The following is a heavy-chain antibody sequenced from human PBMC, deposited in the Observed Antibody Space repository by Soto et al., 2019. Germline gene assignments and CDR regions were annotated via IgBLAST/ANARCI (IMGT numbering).Heavy chain of an antibody. D-gene: IGHD3-10*01. CDR1: GFSLTTSGVG. V-gene: IGHV2-5*02. CDR3: AHRSGFGELKT. J-gene: IGHJ5*02. Sequence: GSGPTLVNPTQTLTLSCTFSGFSLTTSGVGVGWIRQPPGKALEWLALIYWDDNNLYSPSLKSRLTITKDTSKNQVVLKMTNVDPVDTDTYYCAHRSGFGELKTWGPGTLVTVSS. CDR2: IYWDDNN.